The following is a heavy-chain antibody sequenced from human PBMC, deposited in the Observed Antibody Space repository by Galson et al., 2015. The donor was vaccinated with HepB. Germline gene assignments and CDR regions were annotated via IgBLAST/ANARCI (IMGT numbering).Heavy chain of an antibody. J-gene: IGHJ6*03. Sequence: SLRLSCAASGFTFSSYSMNWVRQAPGKGLEWVSSISSSSSYIYYADSVKGRFTISRDNAKNSLYLQMNSLRAEDTAVYYCARRLGRYCSSTSCPKFLPNYYYYYYMDVWGKGTTVTVSS. CDR1: GFTFSSYS. D-gene: IGHD2-2*01. CDR2: ISSSSSYI. CDR3: ARRLGRYCSSTSCPKFLPNYYYYYYMDV. V-gene: IGHV3-21*01.